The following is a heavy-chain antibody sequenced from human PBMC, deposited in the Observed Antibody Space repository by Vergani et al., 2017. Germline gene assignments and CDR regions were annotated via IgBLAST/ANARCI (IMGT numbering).Heavy chain of an antibody. V-gene: IGHV3-30*18. J-gene: IGHJ4*02. Sequence: QVQLVESGGGVVQPGRSLRLSCETSGLMFNNYGMHCVRPAPGKGLECVAVISSDGSNKHYADSVKGRFTISRDNSQNTLYMKMDSLTAEDTAIYICVNGYYNEQSGLARFDYWGQGTLVTVSS. D-gene: IGHD3-10*01. CDR3: VNGYYNEQSGLARFDY. CDR2: ISSDGSNK. CDR1: GLMFNNYG.